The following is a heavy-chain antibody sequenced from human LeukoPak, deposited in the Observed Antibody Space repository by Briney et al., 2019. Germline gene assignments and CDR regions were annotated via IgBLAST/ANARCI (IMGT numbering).Heavy chain of an antibody. CDR2: INPNSGGT. CDR3: ARDLEVAGTNWFDP. V-gene: IGHV1-2*02. J-gene: IGHJ5*02. D-gene: IGHD6-19*01. CDR1: GYTFTGYY. Sequence: ASVKVSCKASGYTFTGYYMHWVRQAPGQGLEWMGWINPNSGGTNYAQKFQGRVTMTRDTSISTAYMELSRLRSDDTAVYYCARDLEVAGTNWFDPWGQGTLVTVSS.